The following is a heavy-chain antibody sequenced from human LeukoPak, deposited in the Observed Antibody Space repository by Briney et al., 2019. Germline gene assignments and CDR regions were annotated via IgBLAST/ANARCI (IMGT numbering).Heavy chain of an antibody. CDR1: GYTFTGYY. V-gene: IGHV1-2*02. J-gene: IGHJ4*02. CDR2: INPNSGGT. Sequence: ASVKVSCKASGYTFTGYYMHWVRQAPGQGLEWMGWINPNSGGTNYAQKFQGRVTMTRDTSISTAYMELSRLRSDDTAVYYCARGDGFLETGGDYWGQGTLVTVSS. D-gene: IGHD3-3*01. CDR3: ARGDGFLETGGDY.